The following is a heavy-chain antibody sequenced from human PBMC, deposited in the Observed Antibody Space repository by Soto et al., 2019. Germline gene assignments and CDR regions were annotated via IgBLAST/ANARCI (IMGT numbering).Heavy chain of an antibody. V-gene: IGHV3-23*01. D-gene: IGHD2-21*02. J-gene: IGHJ4*02. CDR3: AKTHPYCGGDCYSYYFDY. Sequence: GGSLRLSCVTSGFTFSSYAMSWVRQAPGKGLEWVSAISGSGGSTYYADSVKGRFTISRDNSKNTLYLQMNSLRAEDTAVYYCAKTHPYCGGDCYSYYFDYWGQGTLVTVSS. CDR2: ISGSGGST. CDR1: GFTFSSYA.